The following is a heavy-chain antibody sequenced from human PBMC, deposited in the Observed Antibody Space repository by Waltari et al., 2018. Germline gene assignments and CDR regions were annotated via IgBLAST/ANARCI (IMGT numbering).Heavy chain of an antibody. CDR2: MNPNSGNT. D-gene: IGHD3-3*01. Sequence: QVQLVQSGAEVKKPGASVKVSCKASGYTFTSYDINWVRQATGQGLEWMGWMNPNSGNTGYAQKFQGRVTMTRNTSISTAYMELSSLRSEYTAVYYCARGPYYDFWSGYYLNYWGQGTLVTVSS. CDR3: ARGPYYDFWSGYYLNY. CDR1: GYTFTSYD. V-gene: IGHV1-8*01. J-gene: IGHJ4*02.